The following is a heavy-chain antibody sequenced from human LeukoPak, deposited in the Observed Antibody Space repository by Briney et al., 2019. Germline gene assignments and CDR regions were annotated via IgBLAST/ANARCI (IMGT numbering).Heavy chain of an antibody. J-gene: IGHJ3*02. V-gene: IGHV3-48*04. D-gene: IGHD3-22*01. CDR3: ARDREVGVVAEDDAFDI. CDR1: GFTFSTSS. CDR2: ISTSSTI. Sequence: GGSLRLSCAASGFTFSTSSFNWVRQAPGKGLEWISYISTSSTINYADSVRGRFTISRDNAKSSLSLQMNSLRAEDTAVYYCARDREVGVVAEDDAFDIWGQGTMVTVSS.